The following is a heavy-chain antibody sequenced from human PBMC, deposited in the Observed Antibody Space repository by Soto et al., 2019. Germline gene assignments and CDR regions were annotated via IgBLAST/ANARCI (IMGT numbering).Heavy chain of an antibody. J-gene: IGHJ5*02. CDR3: GAAAASLGWFDP. Sequence: SETLSLTCTVSGGSISSSSYYWGWIRQPPGKGLEWIGSIYYSGSTYYNPSLKSRVTISVDTSKNQFSLKLSSVTAADTAVYYCGAAAASLGWFDPWGQGTLVTAPQ. V-gene: IGHV4-39*01. CDR1: GGSISSSSYY. D-gene: IGHD6-13*01. CDR2: IYYSGST.